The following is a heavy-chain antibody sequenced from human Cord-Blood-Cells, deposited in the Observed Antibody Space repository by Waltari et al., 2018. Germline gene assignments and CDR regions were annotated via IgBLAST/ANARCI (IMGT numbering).Heavy chain of an antibody. Sequence: EVQLVESGGGLVKPGGSLSLSCAASGFTFSNAWMSWVRQAPGKGLEWVGRIKSKTDGGTTDYAAPVKGRFTISRDDSKNTLYLQMNSLKTEDTAVYYCTTDLGSGWYSPGYWGQGTLVTVSS. J-gene: IGHJ4*02. V-gene: IGHV3-15*01. CDR2: IKSKTDGGTT. CDR3: TTDLGSGWYSPGY. D-gene: IGHD6-19*01. CDR1: GFTFSNAW.